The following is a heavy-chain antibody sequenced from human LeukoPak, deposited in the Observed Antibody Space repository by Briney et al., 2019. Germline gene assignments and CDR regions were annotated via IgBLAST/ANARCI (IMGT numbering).Heavy chain of an antibody. Sequence: SETLSLTCTVSGGSISSGGYYWSWIRQPPGKGLEWIGYIYHSGSTYYNPSLKSRVTISVDRSKNQFSLKLSSVTAADTAVYYCAREGNHPDCSSTSCYWNWFDPWGQGTLVTVSS. CDR1: GGSISSGGYY. D-gene: IGHD2-2*01. V-gene: IGHV4-30-2*01. J-gene: IGHJ5*02. CDR3: AREGNHPDCSSTSCYWNWFDP. CDR2: IYHSGST.